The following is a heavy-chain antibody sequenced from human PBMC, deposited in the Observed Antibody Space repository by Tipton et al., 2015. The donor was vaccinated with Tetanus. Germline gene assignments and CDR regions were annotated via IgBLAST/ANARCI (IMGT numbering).Heavy chain of an antibody. Sequence: TLSLTCIVSGGSISSSSSYWGWIRQPPGKGLEWIGEINHSGSTNYNPSLKSRVTMSVDTSKNQFSPKLSSVTAADTAVYYCARDPSGGVRYFDYWGQGTLVTVSS. CDR3: ARDPSGGVRYFDY. J-gene: IGHJ4*02. CDR2: INHSGST. CDR1: GGSISSSSSY. V-gene: IGHV4-39*07. D-gene: IGHD2-8*01.